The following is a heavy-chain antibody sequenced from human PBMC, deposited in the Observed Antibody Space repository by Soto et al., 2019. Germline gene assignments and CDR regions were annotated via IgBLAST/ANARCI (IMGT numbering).Heavy chain of an antibody. CDR3: ARLGGDYVGAFDT. V-gene: IGHV4-39*02. J-gene: IGHJ3*02. D-gene: IGHD4-17*01. CDR2: ISYSGSS. CDR1: GGSISSSSYY. Sequence: QLQLQASGPGLVRPSETLSLTCPVSGGSISSSSYYLGWIRQPPGKGLKWIGSISYSGSSYYNPSLKSRVTISEDTSKNHVSLKLTSVAAADTAVYYCARLGGDYVGAFDTWGQGTMVTVSS.